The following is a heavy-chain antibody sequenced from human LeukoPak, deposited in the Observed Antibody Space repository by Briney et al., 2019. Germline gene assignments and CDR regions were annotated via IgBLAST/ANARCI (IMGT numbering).Heavy chain of an antibody. Sequence: GRSLRLSCAASGFTFSHFAMHWVRQAPGKGLEWVAXXSYDRKKNYYADSVKGRFTLTRDDSANTLSLQMNSLRAEDTAVYYCVRGSKIRGVIPEGEFDYWGQGTLVTVSS. CDR2: XSYDRKKN. V-gene: IGHV3-30*03. J-gene: IGHJ4*02. CDR3: VRGSKIRGVIPEGEFDY. CDR1: GFTFSHFA. D-gene: IGHD3-10*01.